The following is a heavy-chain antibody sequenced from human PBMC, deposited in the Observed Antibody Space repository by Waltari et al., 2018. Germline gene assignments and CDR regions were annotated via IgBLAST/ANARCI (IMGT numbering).Heavy chain of an antibody. D-gene: IGHD3-22*01. CDR1: EFTFSSYV. J-gene: IGHJ6*02. Sequence: QVQLVESGGGVVQPGRSLRLSCAASEFTFSSYVMHWVRQAPGKGLEWVAVISYNARNTYYVDPVKGRFTISRDNSKRMLYLQMNSLRAEDTAVYYCARDYCDRTNCHGMDVWGQGTTVTVSS. CDR3: ARDYCDRTNCHGMDV. CDR2: ISYNARNT. V-gene: IGHV3-30*03.